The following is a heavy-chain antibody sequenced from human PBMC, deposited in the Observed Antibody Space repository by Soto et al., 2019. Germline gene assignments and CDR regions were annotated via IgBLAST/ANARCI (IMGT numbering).Heavy chain of an antibody. Sequence: SETLSLTCAVYCGSFSGYYWSWIRQPPGKGLEWIGEINHSGSTNYNPSLKSRVTMSVDTSKNQFSLKLSSVTAADTAVYYCARDLWGYCGTDCYPLDVWGQGTTVTVSS. J-gene: IGHJ6*02. CDR1: CGSFSGYY. V-gene: IGHV4-34*01. CDR3: ARDLWGYCGTDCYPLDV. CDR2: INHSGST. D-gene: IGHD2-21*02.